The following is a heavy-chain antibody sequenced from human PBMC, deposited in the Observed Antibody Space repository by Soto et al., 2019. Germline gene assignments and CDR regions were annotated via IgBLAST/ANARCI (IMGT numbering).Heavy chain of an antibody. CDR3: ARDLKDIVVVPAAIRRFYYYGMDV. Sequence: GSLRLSCAASGFTFSSYEMNWVRQAPGKGLEWVSYISSSGSTIYYADSVKGRFTISRDNAKNSLYLQMNSLRAEDTAVYYCARDLKDIVVVPAAIRRFYYYGMDVWGQGATVTVSS. D-gene: IGHD2-2*02. J-gene: IGHJ6*02. V-gene: IGHV3-48*03. CDR1: GFTFSSYE. CDR2: ISSSGSTI.